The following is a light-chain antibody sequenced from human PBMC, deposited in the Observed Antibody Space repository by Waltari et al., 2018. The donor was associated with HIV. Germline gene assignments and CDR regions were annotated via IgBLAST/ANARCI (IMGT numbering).Light chain of an antibody. CDR3: CAYAGSTTYVI. V-gene: IGLV2-23*02. J-gene: IGLJ2*01. CDR1: TSEVWGYTP. Sequence: QSALTPPASVSGSPGQSITIPCTGNTSEVWGYTPVSWYQQHPGKAPKLMIYEVSKRPSGVSNHFSGSKSGNTASLTISGLQAEDEADYYCCAYAGSTTYVIFGGGTKLTVL. CDR2: EVS.